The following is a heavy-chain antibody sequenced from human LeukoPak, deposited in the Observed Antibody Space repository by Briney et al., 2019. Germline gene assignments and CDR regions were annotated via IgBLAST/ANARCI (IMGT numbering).Heavy chain of an antibody. D-gene: IGHD5-18*01. Sequence: AGGSLRLSCAASGFTFSSYGMHWVRQAPGKGLEWVAVIWYDGSNKYYADSVKGRFTISRDNSKNTLYLQMNSLRAEDTAVYYCAKDSLHGYSYGYLYYWGQGTLVTVSS. V-gene: IGHV3-33*06. CDR1: GFTFSSYG. CDR3: AKDSLHGYSYGYLYY. CDR2: IWYDGSNK. J-gene: IGHJ4*02.